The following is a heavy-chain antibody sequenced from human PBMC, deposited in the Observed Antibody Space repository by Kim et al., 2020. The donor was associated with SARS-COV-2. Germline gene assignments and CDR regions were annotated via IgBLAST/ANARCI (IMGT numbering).Heavy chain of an antibody. Sequence: GGSLRPSCAASGFTFSSYWMSWVRQAPGKGPVCVSLIKSDGTYTSYADSVKGRFTISRDNAKNAVYLQMNSLRADDTAVYYCARESRHSMDVWGQGTTVTVSS. V-gene: IGHV3-74*01. CDR1: GFTFSSYW. J-gene: IGHJ6*02. CDR2: IKSDGTYT. CDR3: ARESRHSMDV.